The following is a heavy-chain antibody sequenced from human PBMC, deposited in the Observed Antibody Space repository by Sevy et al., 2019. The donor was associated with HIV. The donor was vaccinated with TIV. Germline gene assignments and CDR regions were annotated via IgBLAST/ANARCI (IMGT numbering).Heavy chain of an antibody. CDR1: GFIFSNYA. J-gene: IGHJ4*02. D-gene: IGHD3-22*01. CDR3: ARDPTFSSDTRGYYPFDS. V-gene: IGHV3-30*04. Sequence: GGSLRLSCAASGFIFSNYAIHWVRRAPGKGLEWVAVISYDGSNKHYAASVKGRFNISRDNSRNKLFLQMNSLRLDDTAVYYCARDPTFSSDTRGYYPFDSWGQGTLVTVSS. CDR2: ISYDGSNK.